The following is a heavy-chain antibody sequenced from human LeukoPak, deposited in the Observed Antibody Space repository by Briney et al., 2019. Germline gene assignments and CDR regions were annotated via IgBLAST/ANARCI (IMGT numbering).Heavy chain of an antibody. CDR3: ARDLVSIVVVPAAIGSDY. D-gene: IGHD2-2*01. CDR2: TSSSSSYI. V-gene: IGHV3-21*01. J-gene: IGHJ4*02. Sequence: GGSLRLSCAASGFTFSSYSMNWVRQAPGKGLEWGSSTSSSSSYIYDADSVKGRFTISRDNAKNSLYLQMNSLRAEDTAVYYCARDLVSIVVVPAAIGSDYWGQGTLVTVSS. CDR1: GFTFSSYS.